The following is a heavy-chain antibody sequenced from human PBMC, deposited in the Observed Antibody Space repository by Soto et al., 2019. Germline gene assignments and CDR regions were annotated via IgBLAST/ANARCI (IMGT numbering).Heavy chain of an antibody. V-gene: IGHV4-30-4*01. D-gene: IGHD1-20*01. CDR3: ARALNWNYYYGMDV. J-gene: IGHJ6*02. CDR1: GCSLSSGKYY. CDR2: IYYSGST. Sequence: TLSRKCRISGCSLSSGKYYLRWIRPPPGKGLEWIGYIYYSGSTYYNPSLKSRVTISVDTSKNQFSLKLSSVTAADTAVYYCARALNWNYYYGMDVWGQWRTVTGSS.